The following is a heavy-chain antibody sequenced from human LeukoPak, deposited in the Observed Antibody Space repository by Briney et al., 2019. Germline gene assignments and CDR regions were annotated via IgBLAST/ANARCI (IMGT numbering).Heavy chain of an antibody. V-gene: IGHV3-66*01. J-gene: IGHJ4*02. Sequence: GGSLRLSCAASGFTFSSYSMNWVRQAPGKGLEWVSLIYSGGSTYYADSVKGRFTISRDNSKNTLYLQVNSLRAEDTAVYYCARDLRGSGVFDYWGQGTLVTVSS. CDR1: GFTFSSYS. CDR2: IYSGGST. D-gene: IGHD3-10*01. CDR3: ARDLRGSGVFDY.